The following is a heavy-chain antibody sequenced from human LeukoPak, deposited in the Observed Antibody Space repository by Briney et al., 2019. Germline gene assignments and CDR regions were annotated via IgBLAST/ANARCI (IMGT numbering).Heavy chain of an antibody. Sequence: QAGGSLRLSCVASGFTFSTYTMNWVRQAPGKGLEWVSAISGSGVGTYYAGSVKGRFTISRDNSKNTLYLQMNSLRAEDTAVYYCARHIYDSSGYYPNLLDYWGQGTLVTVSS. V-gene: IGHV3-23*01. J-gene: IGHJ4*02. CDR2: ISGSGVGT. CDR1: GFTFSTYT. CDR3: ARHIYDSSGYYPNLLDY. D-gene: IGHD3-22*01.